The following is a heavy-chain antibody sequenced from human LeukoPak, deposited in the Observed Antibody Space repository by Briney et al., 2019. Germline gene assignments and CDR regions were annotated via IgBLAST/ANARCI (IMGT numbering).Heavy chain of an antibody. CDR2: IIPIFGTA. CDR3: ARDGYSYGYGHHNFDY. Sequence: GASVKVSCKASGGTLSSYAISWVRQAPGQGLEWMGGIIPIFGTANYAQKFQGRVTITADESTSTAYMELSSLRSEDTAVYYCARDGYSYGYGHHNFDYWGQGTLVTVSS. D-gene: IGHD5-18*01. CDR1: GGTLSSYA. V-gene: IGHV1-69*13. J-gene: IGHJ4*02.